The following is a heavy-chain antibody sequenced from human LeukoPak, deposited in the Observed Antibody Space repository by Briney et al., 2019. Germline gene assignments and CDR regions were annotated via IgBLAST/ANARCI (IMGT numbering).Heavy chain of an antibody. J-gene: IGHJ3*02. Sequence: GGSLRLSCAASAFTFSSYSMNWVRQAPGKGLEWVSSISSSGSYIYYADSVKGRFTISRDNAKNSLYLQMNSLRAEDTAVYYCARAVLYSSSTTYAFDIWGQGTMVTVSS. V-gene: IGHV3-21*01. D-gene: IGHD6-13*01. CDR1: AFTFSSYS. CDR3: ARAVLYSSSTTYAFDI. CDR2: ISSSGSYI.